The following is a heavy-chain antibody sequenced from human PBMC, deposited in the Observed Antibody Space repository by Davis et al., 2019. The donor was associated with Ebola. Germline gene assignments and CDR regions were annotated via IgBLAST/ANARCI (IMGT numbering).Heavy chain of an antibody. V-gene: IGHV1-46*01. CDR1: GYTFTSYY. J-gene: IGHJ6*02. Sequence: ASVKVSCKASGYTFTSYYMHWVRQAPGQGLEWMGIINPSGGSTNYAQKFQGRVTITADKSTSTAYMELSSLRSEDTAVYYCARDVTIFGVVIQGRYYYGMDVWGQGTTVTVSS. CDR2: INPSGGST. CDR3: ARDVTIFGVVIQGRYYYGMDV. D-gene: IGHD3-3*01.